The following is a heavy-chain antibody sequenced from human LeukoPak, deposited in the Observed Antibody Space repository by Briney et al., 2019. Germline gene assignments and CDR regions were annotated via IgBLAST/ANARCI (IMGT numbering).Heavy chain of an antibody. V-gene: IGHV3-33*01. Sequence: PGRSLRLSCAASGFTFSSYGMHWVRQAPGKGLEWVAVIWYDGSNKYYADSVKGRFTISRDNSKNTLYLQMNSLRAEDTAVYYCALVGYSSGWYYFDYWGQGTLVTVSS. CDR2: IWYDGSNK. CDR3: ALVGYSSGWYYFDY. J-gene: IGHJ4*02. CDR1: GFTFSSYG. D-gene: IGHD6-19*01.